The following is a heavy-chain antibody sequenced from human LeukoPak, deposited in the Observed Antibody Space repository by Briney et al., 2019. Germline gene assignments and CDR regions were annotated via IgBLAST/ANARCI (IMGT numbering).Heavy chain of an antibody. J-gene: IGHJ4*02. V-gene: IGHV3-48*02. CDR2: ISSSSGAI. CDR3: ARDLWFGVDY. D-gene: IGHD3-10*01. Sequence: GGSLRLSCAASGFNFSTYSMNWVRQAPGEGVEWVSYISSSSGAIYYADSVKGRFTISRDNAKNSLYLQMNSLRDEDTAVYYCARDLWFGVDYWGQGTLVTVSS. CDR1: GFNFSTYS.